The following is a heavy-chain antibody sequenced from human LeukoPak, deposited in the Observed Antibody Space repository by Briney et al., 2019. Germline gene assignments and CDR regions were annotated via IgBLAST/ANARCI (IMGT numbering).Heavy chain of an antibody. CDR1: GGSVSSGSYY. CDR3: ARHFGNHYFDY. J-gene: IGHJ4*02. Sequence: SETLSLTCTVSGGSVSSGSYYWSWIRQPPGKGLEWIGHIYYSGSTNYNPSLKSRVTISVDTSKNQFSLKLTSVTATDTAVYYCARHFGNHYFDYWGQGTLVTVSS. CDR2: IYYSGST. V-gene: IGHV4-61*01. D-gene: IGHD1-14*01.